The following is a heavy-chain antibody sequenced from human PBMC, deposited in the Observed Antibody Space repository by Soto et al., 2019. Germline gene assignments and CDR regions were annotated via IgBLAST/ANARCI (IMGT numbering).Heavy chain of an antibody. D-gene: IGHD3-22*01. CDR1: GFTFSDYG. V-gene: IGHV3-30*18. CDR3: AKGGWTYYYDSSGPGGDY. CDR2: ISYDGTKI. J-gene: IGHJ4*02. Sequence: PGGSLRLSCAASGFTFSDYGMHWVRQAPGKGLEWVAVISYDGTKIYYADSVKGRFTISRDSSENTLFLQMNSLRAEDTAVYYCAKGGWTYYYDSSGPGGDYWGQGTLVTVSS.